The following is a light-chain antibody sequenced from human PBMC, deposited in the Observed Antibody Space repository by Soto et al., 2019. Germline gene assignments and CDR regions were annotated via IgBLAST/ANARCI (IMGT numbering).Light chain of an antibody. CDR2: AAS. CDR1: ESISRH. V-gene: IGKV1-39*01. J-gene: IGKJ5*01. CDR3: QENYCTLSIT. Sequence: DIQMTQSPSSLSASVGDRVTITCRASESISRHLNWYQQKPGNAPKLLIYAASSLQNGVSSRFSGSGSGTDFTLTISNPQPRDFATCCCQENYCTLSITFGQGTRLETK.